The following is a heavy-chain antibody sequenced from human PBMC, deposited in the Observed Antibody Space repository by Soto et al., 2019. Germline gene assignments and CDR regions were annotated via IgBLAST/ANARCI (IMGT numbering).Heavy chain of an antibody. CDR2: IIPMLGTG. CDR1: GGTFTSET. J-gene: IGHJ6*03. CDR3: AREEGSYKMGTFTFDYMDV. Sequence: QVQLVQSGPEVKKSGSSVKVSCKLSGGTFTSETSSWVRQAPGQALEWMGRIIPMLGTGNYAKKFQGRIKITEDTSRVPVSMELSSLTSEVTAVYFCAREEGSYKMGTFTFDYMDVCGDGTTVTVSS. D-gene: IGHD3-10*01. V-gene: IGHV1-69*08.